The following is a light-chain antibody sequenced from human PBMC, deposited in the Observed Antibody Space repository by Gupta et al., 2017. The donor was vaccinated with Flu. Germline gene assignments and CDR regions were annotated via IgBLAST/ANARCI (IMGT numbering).Light chain of an antibody. V-gene: IGLV2-18*02. CDR1: SSDVGRYNR. J-gene: IGLJ1*01. CDR2: EVS. CDR3: SSYTSSSTYV. Sequence: QSALTQPPSVSGSPGQSVNISCTGTSSDVGRYNRVSWYQQPPGTAPNLMIYEVSNRPSGVPDRFSGSKSGNTASLTISGLQAEDEADYYCSSYTSSSTYVFGTGTKVTVL.